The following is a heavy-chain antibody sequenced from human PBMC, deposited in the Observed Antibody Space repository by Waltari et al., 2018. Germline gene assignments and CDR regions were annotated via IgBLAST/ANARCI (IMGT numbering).Heavy chain of an antibody. CDR2: IYPGDSDT. V-gene: IGHV5-51*03. CDR1: GYSFTSYW. Sequence: EVQLVQSGAVVKKPGESLKISCKGSGYSFTSYWIGWVRQMPGKGLEWMGIIYPGDSDTRYSPSFQGQVTISADKSISTAYLQWSSLKASDTAMYYCARPADYGGNAHWYFDLWGRGTLVTVSS. D-gene: IGHD4-17*01. CDR3: ARPADYGGNAHWYFDL. J-gene: IGHJ2*01.